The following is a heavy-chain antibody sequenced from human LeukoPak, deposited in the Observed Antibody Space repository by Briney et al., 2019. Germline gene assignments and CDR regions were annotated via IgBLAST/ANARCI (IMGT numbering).Heavy chain of an antibody. CDR1: GYTFTSYY. CDR2: INPSGGST. Sequence: ASVKVSCKASGYTFTSYYMHWVRQAPGQGLEWMGIINPSGGSTSYAQKFQGRVTMTRDTSTSTVYMELSSLRSEDTAVYYCARGLYDFWSGYYTDYGMDVWGQGTTVTVSS. CDR3: ARGLYDFWSGYYTDYGMDV. J-gene: IGHJ6*02. V-gene: IGHV1-46*01. D-gene: IGHD3-3*01.